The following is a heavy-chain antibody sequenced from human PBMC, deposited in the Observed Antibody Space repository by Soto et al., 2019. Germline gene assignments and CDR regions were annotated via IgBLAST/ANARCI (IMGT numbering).Heavy chain of an antibody. CDR2: IYYSGST. V-gene: IGHV4-39*01. Sequence: QLQLQESGPGLVKPSETLSLTCTVSGGSISSSSYYWGWIRQPPGKGLEWIGSIYYSGSTYYNPSLKSRGTISVDTSKNQFPLKLSSVTAADTAVYYCARHYYDSSGYYPNWYFDLWGRGTLVTVSS. J-gene: IGHJ2*01. CDR1: GGSISSSSYY. D-gene: IGHD3-22*01. CDR3: ARHYYDSSGYYPNWYFDL.